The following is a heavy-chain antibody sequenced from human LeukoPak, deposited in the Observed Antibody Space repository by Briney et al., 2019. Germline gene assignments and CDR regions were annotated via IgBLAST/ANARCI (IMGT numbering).Heavy chain of an antibody. D-gene: IGHD3-3*01. V-gene: IGHV4-59*01. CDR2: IYYSGST. Sequence: PSETLSLTCTVSGGSISSYYWSWIRQPPGKGLEWIGYIYYSGSTHYNPSLKSRVTISVDTSKNQFSLKLSSVTAADTAVYYCARVSTIFGVVTPWGQGTLVTVSS. CDR3: ARVSTIFGVVTP. CDR1: GGSISSYY. J-gene: IGHJ5*02.